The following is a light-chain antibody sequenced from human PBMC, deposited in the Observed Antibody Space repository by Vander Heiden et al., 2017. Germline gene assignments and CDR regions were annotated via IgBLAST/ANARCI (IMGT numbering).Light chain of an antibody. CDR1: NSNIGRNY. V-gene: IGLV1-47*01. Sequence: QSVVTQSPSASGTPGQRVTIPCSGTNSNIGRNYVLWYQQLPGAAPTLLIYQNHQRPSGVPDRFSASKSGTAASLAISGLRSEDEAEYYWATWDDSLVAWVFGGGTKLTVL. CDR2: QNH. CDR3: ATWDDSLVAWV. J-gene: IGLJ3*02.